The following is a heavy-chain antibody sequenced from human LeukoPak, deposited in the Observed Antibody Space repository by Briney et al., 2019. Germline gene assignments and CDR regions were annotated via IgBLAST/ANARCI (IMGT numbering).Heavy chain of an antibody. CDR1: GYTFTSYD. V-gene: IGHV1-8*01. CDR3: ARDSGQAASGDY. D-gene: IGHD6-19*01. CDR2: MNPNSGNT. J-gene: IGHJ4*02. Sequence: GSSVKVSCKASGYTFTSYDINWVRQATGQGLEWMGWMNPNSGNTGYAQKLQGRVTMTRNTSISTAYMELSSLRSEDTAVYYCARDSGQAASGDYWGQGTLVTVSS.